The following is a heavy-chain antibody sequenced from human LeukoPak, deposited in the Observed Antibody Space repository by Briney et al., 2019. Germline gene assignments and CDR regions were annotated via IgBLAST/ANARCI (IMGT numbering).Heavy chain of an antibody. CDR3: ARPRDGYNPPFDY. J-gene: IGHJ4*02. CDR1: GYTFTDYY. V-gene: IGHV1-2*02. Sequence: ASVKVSCKASGYTFTDYYIHWVRQFPGQGLEWMGWINPDSGGTKYAQKFQGRVTVTRDTSISTTDMDLIRLRSDDTAVYYCARPRDGYNPPFDYWGQGTLVTVSS. D-gene: IGHD5-24*01. CDR2: INPDSGGT.